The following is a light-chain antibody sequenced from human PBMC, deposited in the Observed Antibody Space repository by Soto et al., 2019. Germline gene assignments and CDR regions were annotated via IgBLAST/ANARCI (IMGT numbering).Light chain of an antibody. CDR2: KAS. Sequence: DIPMTQSPSTLSASVGDRVSITCRASQSIGDWLAWYQQKPGKAPKLLIYKASNLQSGVPSRFSGSGSGTEFPLTISSLQPDDFATYYCQHYDSYSPTWTFGQGTKVDIK. V-gene: IGKV1-5*03. CDR3: QHYDSYSPTWT. J-gene: IGKJ1*01. CDR1: QSIGDW.